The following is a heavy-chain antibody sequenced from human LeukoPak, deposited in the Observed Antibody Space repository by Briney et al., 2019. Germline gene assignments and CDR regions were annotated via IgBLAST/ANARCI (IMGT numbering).Heavy chain of an antibody. CDR2: INPNSGGT. CDR3: GRVGEIMVLDQLVLGVLGY. D-gene: IGHD3-16*01. Sequence: ASVKVSCKASGYTFTGYYMHWVRQAPGQGLEWMGWINPNSGGTNYAQKFQGRVTMTRDTSISTAYMELSRLRLDDPACYSCGRVGEIMVLDQLVLGVLGYWGKGTLLTVS. J-gene: IGHJ4*02. CDR1: GYTFTGYY. V-gene: IGHV1-2*02.